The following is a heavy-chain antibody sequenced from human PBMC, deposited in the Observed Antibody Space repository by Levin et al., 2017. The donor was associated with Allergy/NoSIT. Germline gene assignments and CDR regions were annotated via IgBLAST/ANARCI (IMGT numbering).Heavy chain of an antibody. J-gene: IGHJ5*02. D-gene: IGHD3-10*01. CDR3: ARVAMRETWYYYGSGSYMEEEFDP. CDR1: GGTFSSYA. CDR2: IIPIFGTA. Sequence: KISCKASGGTFSSYAISWVRQAPGQGLEWMGGIIPIFGTANYAQKFQGRVTITADKSTSTAYMELSSLRSEDTAVYYCARVAMRETWYYYGSGSYMEEEFDPWGQGTLVTVSS. V-gene: IGHV1-69*06.